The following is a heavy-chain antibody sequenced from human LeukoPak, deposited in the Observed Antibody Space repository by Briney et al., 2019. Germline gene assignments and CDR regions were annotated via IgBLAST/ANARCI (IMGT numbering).Heavy chain of an antibody. V-gene: IGHV3-23*01. Sequence: PGGSLRLSCAASGFTFSSCAMTWVRQAPGKGLEWVSSISGSGATTYYADSVKGRFTISRDNSNNTVYLQMNSLRAEDTAVYYCAKDQSRVGASDPFDYWGQGVQVGVSS. CDR1: GFTFSSCA. J-gene: IGHJ4*02. CDR2: ISGSGATT. CDR3: AKDQSRVGASDPFDY. D-gene: IGHD1-26*01.